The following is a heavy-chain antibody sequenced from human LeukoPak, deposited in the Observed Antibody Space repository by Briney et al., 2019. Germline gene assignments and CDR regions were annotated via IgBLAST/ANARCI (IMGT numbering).Heavy chain of an antibody. CDR3: ARQDIVVVVAATPDDYYYMDA. V-gene: IGHV4-38-2*02. J-gene: IGHJ6*03. D-gene: IGHD2-15*01. CDR1: GYSISSGYY. Sequence: SETLSLTCTVSGYSISSGYYWGWIRQPPGKGLEWIGSIYHSGSTYYNPSLKSRVTISVDTSKNHLSLKLSSVTAADTAVYYCARQDIVVVVAATPDDYYYMDAWGKGTTVTVSS. CDR2: IYHSGST.